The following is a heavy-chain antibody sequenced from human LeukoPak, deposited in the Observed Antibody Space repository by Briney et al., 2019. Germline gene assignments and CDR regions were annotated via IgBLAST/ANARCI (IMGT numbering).Heavy chain of an antibody. CDR3: VRGGPSTWS. Sequence: GGSLRLSCAASGFTFSSYGMHWVRQAPGKGLEWLTFIRYDGGNTYYADSVKGRFTISRDDSRNTLYLQMNSLRAEDTAVYHCVRGGPSTWSWGQGTLVTVSS. D-gene: IGHD2-15*01. J-gene: IGHJ5*02. CDR2: IRYDGGNT. CDR1: GFTFSSYG. V-gene: IGHV3-30*02.